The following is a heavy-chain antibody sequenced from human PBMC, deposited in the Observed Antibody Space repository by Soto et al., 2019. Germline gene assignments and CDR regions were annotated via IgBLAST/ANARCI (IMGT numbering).Heavy chain of an antibody. CDR2: IWYDGSNK. CDR3: ARETGYSSGWYDY. V-gene: IGHV3-33*01. J-gene: IGHJ4*02. D-gene: IGHD6-19*01. CDR1: GFTFSSYG. Sequence: QVQLVESGGGVVQPGRSLRLSCAASGFTFSSYGMHWVRQAPGKGLEWVAVIWYDGSNKYYADSVKGRFTISRDNSKNTQYLQMNSLRAEDTAVYYCARETGYSSGWYDYWGQGTLVTVSS.